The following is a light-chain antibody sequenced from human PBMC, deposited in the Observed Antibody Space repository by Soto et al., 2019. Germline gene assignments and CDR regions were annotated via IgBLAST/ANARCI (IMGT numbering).Light chain of an antibody. Sequence: DIQMTQSPSSLSASVGDRVTITCRASQFISSYLNWYQQKPGKAPKLLIYAASNLQSGVPSRFSGSGSGTDFTLTISSLQPEDFATYFCQQNYATPWTFGQGTKVEIK. CDR1: QFISSY. CDR3: QQNYATPWT. V-gene: IGKV1-39*01. CDR2: AAS. J-gene: IGKJ1*01.